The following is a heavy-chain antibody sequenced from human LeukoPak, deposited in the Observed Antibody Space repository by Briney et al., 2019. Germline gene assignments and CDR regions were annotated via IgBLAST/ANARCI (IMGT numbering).Heavy chain of an antibody. V-gene: IGHV3-23*01. Sequence: PGGSLRLSCAGTGFAFNMFAIDWVRQAPGKGLEWVSGLSRGGSTTNYADSVKGRFTISRDKSQNSVFLQLNSLRPEDTAVYYCARQQRIRHCSEGVCTEGYYFYYWGQGTLVTVSS. CDR2: LSRGGSTT. D-gene: IGHD2-15*01. CDR3: ARQQRIRHCSEGVCTEGYYFYY. J-gene: IGHJ4*02. CDR1: GFAFNMFA.